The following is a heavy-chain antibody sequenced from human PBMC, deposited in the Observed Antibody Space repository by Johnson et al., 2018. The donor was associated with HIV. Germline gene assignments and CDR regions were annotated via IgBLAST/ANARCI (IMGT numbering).Heavy chain of an antibody. CDR2: IGTAGDT. D-gene: IGHD6-6*01. V-gene: IGHV3-13*01. CDR1: GFTFSSYD. CDR3: ARGGIAARIDAFDI. Sequence: VQLVESGGGLVQPGGSLRLSCAASGFTFSSYDMHWVRQATGKGLEWVSAIGTAGDTYYPGSVKGRFTISRENAKNSLYLQMNSLRAGDTAVYYCARGGIAARIDAFDIWSQGTMVTVSS. J-gene: IGHJ3*02.